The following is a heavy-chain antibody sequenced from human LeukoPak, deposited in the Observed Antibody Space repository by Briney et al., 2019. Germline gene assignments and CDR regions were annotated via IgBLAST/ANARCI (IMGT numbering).Heavy chain of an antibody. V-gene: IGHV3-66*01. CDR1: GFTFSSYW. D-gene: IGHD1-26*01. CDR2: IYSDGRT. J-gene: IGHJ4*02. CDR3: ARADLGATASFDY. Sequence: PGGSLRLSCAASGFTFSSYWMHWVRQAPGKGLEWVSVIYSDGRTYYADSVKGRFTISRDNSKNMLYLQMNSLRAEDTAVYYCARADLGATASFDYWGQGTLVTVSS.